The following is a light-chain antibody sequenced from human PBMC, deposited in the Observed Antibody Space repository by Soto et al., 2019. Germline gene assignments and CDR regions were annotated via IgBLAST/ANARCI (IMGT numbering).Light chain of an antibody. Sequence: DIQMTQSPSTLPASVGDRFTITCRASQSIDGWLAWYQQKPGKAPKLLIYKASSLESGVPSRFSGSGSGTEFTLTISSLQPDDFATYHCQQYYSYSTFSQGTKVDIK. V-gene: IGKV1-5*03. J-gene: IGKJ1*01. CDR1: QSIDGW. CDR2: KAS. CDR3: QQYYSYST.